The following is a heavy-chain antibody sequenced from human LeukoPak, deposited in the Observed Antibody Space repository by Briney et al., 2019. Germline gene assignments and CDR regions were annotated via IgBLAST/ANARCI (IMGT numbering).Heavy chain of an antibody. CDR1: GGPNSRYH. CDR3: ARQTWQWLPFDD. CDR2: IYYRGSI. Sequence: SDTLSLPCTVSGGPNSRYHWIWIPHPPGKGLEWIGYIYYRGSINYNPSLKSRVTMSLDTSTNQISLEMTSVTAADTAIYYCARQTWQWLPFDDWGQGTQVTISS. J-gene: IGHJ4*02. D-gene: IGHD5-12*01. V-gene: IGHV4-59*07.